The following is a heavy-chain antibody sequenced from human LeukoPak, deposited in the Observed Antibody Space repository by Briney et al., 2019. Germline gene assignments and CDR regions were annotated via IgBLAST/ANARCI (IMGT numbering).Heavy chain of an antibody. J-gene: IGHJ4*02. Sequence: GASVKVSCKASGYTFTSYGISWVRQAPGQGLEWMGWISAYNGNTNYAQKFQGRVTMTEDTSTDTAYMELSSLRSEDTAVYYCATGYYGSGSYYNSTWVRSIYFDYWGQGTLVTVSS. CDR1: GYTFTSYG. CDR2: ISAYNGNT. D-gene: IGHD3-10*01. V-gene: IGHV1-18*01. CDR3: ATGYYGSGSYYNSTWVRSIYFDY.